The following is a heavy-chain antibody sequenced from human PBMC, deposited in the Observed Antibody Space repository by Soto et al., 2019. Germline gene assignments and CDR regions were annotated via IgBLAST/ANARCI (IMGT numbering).Heavy chain of an antibody. Sequence: QVQLQESGPGLVKPSGTLSLTCAVSGGSISSSNWWSWVRQPPGKGLEWIGEIYHSGSTNYNPSRTSGDNIAVDKSKNQFSLKVGSVTAADTAVYYCARGGAIVGARADFDYWGQGTLVTVSS. J-gene: IGHJ4*02. V-gene: IGHV4-4*02. CDR3: ARGGAIVGARADFDY. D-gene: IGHD1-26*01. CDR2: IYHSGST. CDR1: GGSISSSNW.